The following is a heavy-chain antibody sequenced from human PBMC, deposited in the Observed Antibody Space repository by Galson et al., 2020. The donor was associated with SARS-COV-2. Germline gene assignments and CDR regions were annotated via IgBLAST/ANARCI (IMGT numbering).Heavy chain of an antibody. CDR3: ARESRITIFGVVMGYYYYYMDV. CDR2: INHSGST. J-gene: IGHJ6*03. Sequence: SETLSLTCAVYGGSFSGYYWSWIRQPPGKGLEWIGEINHSGSTNYNPSLKSRVTISVDTSKNQFSLKLSSVTAADTAVYYCARESRITIFGVVMGYYYYYMDVWGKGTTVTVSS. V-gene: IGHV4-34*01. D-gene: IGHD3-3*01. CDR1: GGSFSGYY.